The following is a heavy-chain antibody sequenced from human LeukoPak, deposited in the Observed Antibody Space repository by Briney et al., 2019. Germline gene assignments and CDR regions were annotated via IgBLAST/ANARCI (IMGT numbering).Heavy chain of an antibody. CDR1: GFTFSSYA. D-gene: IGHD6-19*01. CDR3: AKDFYSSGWYYFDY. V-gene: IGHV3-23*01. CDR2: ISGSSGST. Sequence: GGSLRLSCAASGFTFSSYAMSWVRQAPGKGLEWVSAISGSSGSTYDADSVKGRFTISRDNSKNTLYLQMNSLRAEDTAVYYCAKDFYSSGWYYFDYWGQGTLVTVSS. J-gene: IGHJ4*02.